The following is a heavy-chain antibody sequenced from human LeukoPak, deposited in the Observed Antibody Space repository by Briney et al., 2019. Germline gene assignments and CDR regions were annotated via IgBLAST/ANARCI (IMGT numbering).Heavy chain of an antibody. CDR1: GFTFSSYA. CDR2: ISGSGGST. J-gene: IGHJ3*02. D-gene: IGHD7-27*01. V-gene: IGHV3-23*01. Sequence: GGSLRLSCAASGFTFSSYAMSWVRQAPGKGLEWVSAISGSGGSTYYADSVKGRFTISRDNSKNTLYLQMNSLRAEDTAVYYCARVIINWGRAFDIWGQGTMVTVSS. CDR3: ARVIINWGRAFDI.